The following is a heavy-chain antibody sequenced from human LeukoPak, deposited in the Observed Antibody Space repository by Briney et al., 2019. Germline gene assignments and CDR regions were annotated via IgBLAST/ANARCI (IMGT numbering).Heavy chain of an antibody. V-gene: IGHV3-11*01. D-gene: IGHD3-22*01. CDR3: ARDRLGDYDSSGYYDN. CDR1: GFTFSDYY. J-gene: IGHJ4*02. CDR2: ISGSGSTI. Sequence: GGSLRLSCAASGFTFSDYYMRWIRQAPGKGLEWVSYISGSGSTIYYADSVKGRFTISRDNAKNSLYLQMNSLRAEDTAVYYCARDRLGDYDSSGYYDNWGQGTLVTVSS.